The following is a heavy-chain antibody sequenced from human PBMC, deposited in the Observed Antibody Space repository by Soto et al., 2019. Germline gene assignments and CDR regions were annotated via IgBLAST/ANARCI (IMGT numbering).Heavy chain of an antibody. V-gene: IGHV3-30-3*01. CDR2: ISYDGSNK. CDR1: GFTFSSYA. Sequence: GGSLSLSCAASGFTFSSYAMHWVRQAPGKGLEWVAVISYDGSNKYYADSVKGRFTISRDNSKNTLYLQMNSLRAEDTAVYYCARDPQLGYYDSSGYYSDNWFDPWGQGTLVTVSS. CDR3: ARDPQLGYYDSSGYYSDNWFDP. D-gene: IGHD3-22*01. J-gene: IGHJ5*02.